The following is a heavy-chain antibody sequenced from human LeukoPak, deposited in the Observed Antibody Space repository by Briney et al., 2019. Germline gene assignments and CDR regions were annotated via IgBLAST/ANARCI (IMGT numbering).Heavy chain of an antibody. CDR1: GFTVSSNY. CDR3: ATSRRRYSYGLDY. V-gene: IGHV3-53*01. D-gene: IGHD5-18*01. Sequence: GGSLRLSCAASGFTVSSNYMSWVRQAPGKGLEWVSVIYSGGSTYYADSVKGRFTISRDNSKNTLYLQMNSLRAEDTAVYYCATSRRRYSYGLDYWGQGTLATVSS. CDR2: IYSGGST. J-gene: IGHJ4*02.